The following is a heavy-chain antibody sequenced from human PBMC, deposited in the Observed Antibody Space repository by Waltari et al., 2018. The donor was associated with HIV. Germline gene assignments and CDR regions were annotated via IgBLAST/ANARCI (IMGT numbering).Heavy chain of an antibody. CDR2: INEGGTT. Sequence: QVQLQQWGAGLLKPSETLSLTCAVYDGSFTGYYFNWIRQSPGKGLEWIGEINEGGTTSFHPALKSRLTLSIDPSKRQFSLKLGSVTAADSGLYFCARAREVNLLEWSIGPEASYYYGMDVWGQGTPVTVSS. CDR3: ARAREVNLLEWSIGPEASYYYGMDV. D-gene: IGHD3-3*01. CDR1: DGSFTGYY. V-gene: IGHV4-34*02. J-gene: IGHJ6*02.